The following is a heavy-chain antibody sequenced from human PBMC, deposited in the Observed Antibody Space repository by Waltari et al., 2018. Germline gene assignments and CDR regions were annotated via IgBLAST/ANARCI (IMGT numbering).Heavy chain of an antibody. CDR3: TRDRVGYCSGGTCYSRWFDP. CDR1: GYSLTVSA. J-gene: IGHJ5*02. Sequence: GYSLTVSALHWVRQAPGKGLEWLGGFDPEYGEAVYAQEFQGRVTMTEDTSKDTAYMELSSLTYEDTAVYYCTRDRVGYCSGGTCYSRWFDPWGQGTLVTVSS. V-gene: IGHV1-24*01. D-gene: IGHD2-15*01. CDR2: FDPEYGEA.